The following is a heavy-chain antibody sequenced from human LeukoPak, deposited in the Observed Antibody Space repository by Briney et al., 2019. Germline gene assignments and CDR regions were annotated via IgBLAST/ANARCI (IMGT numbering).Heavy chain of an antibody. Sequence: GGSLRLSCAASGFTFSSYGMHWVRQAPGKGLEWVAVIWYDGSNKYYADSVKGRFTISRDNSKNTLYLQMNSLRAEDTAVYYRAKDAYVWGSYRSDYWGQGTLVTVSS. CDR1: GFTFSSYG. CDR2: IWYDGSNK. V-gene: IGHV3-33*06. J-gene: IGHJ4*02. D-gene: IGHD3-16*02. CDR3: AKDAYVWGSYRSDY.